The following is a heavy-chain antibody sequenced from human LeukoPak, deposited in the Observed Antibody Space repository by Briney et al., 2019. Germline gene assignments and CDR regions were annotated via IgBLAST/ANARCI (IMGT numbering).Heavy chain of an antibody. V-gene: IGHV3-23*01. CDR2: IIGSAANT. J-gene: IGHJ4*01. CDR1: WPPVNSDA. Sequence: GGSPRLSFCAPWPPVNSDAMRWGRPGPGKGGGGGSTIIGSAANTYYADSVKGRFTISRDDSKNTVYLQMNSLRAEDTAVYSCAKYTSGTSYRGLDQWGHGTLVTVSS. CDR3: AKYTSGTSYRGLDQ. D-gene: IGHD3-10*01.